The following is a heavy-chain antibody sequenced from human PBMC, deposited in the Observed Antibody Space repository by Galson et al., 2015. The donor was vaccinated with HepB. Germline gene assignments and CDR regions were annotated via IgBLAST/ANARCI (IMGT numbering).Heavy chain of an antibody. D-gene: IGHD3-22*01. Sequence: SLRLSCAASGFTFSSHGMHWVRQAPGKGLEWVAVISYDGSNKYYADSVKGRFTISRDNSENTLYLQMNSLRTEDTAVYYCASDAFRGRETYYDSSPFDYWGQGTLVTVSS. CDR2: ISYDGSNK. CDR3: ASDAFRGRETYYDSSPFDY. V-gene: IGHV3-30*03. J-gene: IGHJ4*02. CDR1: GFTFSSHG.